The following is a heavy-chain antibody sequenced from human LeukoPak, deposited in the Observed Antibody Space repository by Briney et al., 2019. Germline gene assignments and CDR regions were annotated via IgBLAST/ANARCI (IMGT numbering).Heavy chain of an antibody. CDR3: TKDQGIVLPCY. CDR1: GFTYSTYA. CDR2: ISGSGANT. D-gene: IGHD2-15*01. Sequence: GGSLRLSCAASGFTYSTYAMNWVRQAPGKGLEWVSTISGSGANTYYADSVKGRFTISRDNSKNTLYLQMDNLRAEDTALYYCTKDQGIVLPCYWGQGTLVTVSS. J-gene: IGHJ4*02. V-gene: IGHV3-23*01.